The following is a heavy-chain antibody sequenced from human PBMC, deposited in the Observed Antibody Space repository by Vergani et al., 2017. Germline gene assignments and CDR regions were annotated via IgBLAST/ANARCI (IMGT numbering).Heavy chain of an antibody. V-gene: IGHV3-21*02. CDR3: ASGLWDGAHVRWSPPSY. Sequence: EVQLVESGGGLVKPGGSLRLSCAASGFSFSSYSMNWVRQAPGKGLEWVASISGSSSYVFYRDSVEGRFTITRDNAKKSVYLQMNSLRAEDTAMYFCASGLWDGAHVRWSPPSYWGQGTQVTVSS. CDR2: ISGSSSYV. CDR1: GFSFSSYS. J-gene: IGHJ4*02. D-gene: IGHD4/OR15-4a*01.